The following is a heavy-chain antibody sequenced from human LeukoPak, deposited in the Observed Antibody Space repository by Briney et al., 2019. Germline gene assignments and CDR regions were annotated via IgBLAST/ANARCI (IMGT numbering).Heavy chain of an antibody. CDR1: GFIVSSNY. D-gene: IGHD2-15*01. V-gene: IGHV3-53*01. CDR2: IYSGGST. J-gene: IGHJ4*02. CDR3: AKVPRGYCSGGSCYSF. Sequence: GGSLRLSCAASGFIVSSNYMSWVRQAPGKGLEWVSVIYSGGSTYYADSVKGRFTISRDNSKNTLYLQMDSLRAEDTAVYYCAKVPRGYCSGGSCYSFWGQGTLVTVSS.